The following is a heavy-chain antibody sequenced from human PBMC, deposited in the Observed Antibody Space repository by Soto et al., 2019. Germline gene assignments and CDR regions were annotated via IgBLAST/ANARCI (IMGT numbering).Heavy chain of an antibody. CDR2: INAGNGNT. CDR3: AGSLFGVVINPYYMDV. J-gene: IGHJ6*03. CDR1: GYTFTSYA. D-gene: IGHD3-3*02. Sequence: QVQLVQSGAEVKKPGASVKVSCKASGYTFTSYAIHWVRQAPGQSLEWMGWINAGNGNTKYSQKFQGRVIMTRDTSASTAYMELSSLRSEDTAVYYCAGSLFGVVINPYYMDVWGKGTTVTVSS. V-gene: IGHV1-3*01.